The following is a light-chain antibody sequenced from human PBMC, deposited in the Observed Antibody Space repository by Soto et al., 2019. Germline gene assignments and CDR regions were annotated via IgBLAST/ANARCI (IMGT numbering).Light chain of an antibody. V-gene: IGKV3-20*01. CDR3: LRYGDSPPAYT. CDR2: GAS. Sequence: EIVLTQSPGTVSLSPGERATLSCRASQSVSSRNLAWYRQKPGQAPSLLIFGASNRATGIPDRFSGSGSGTDFPLTIIRLEPEDCAVYYCLRYGDSPPAYTFGQGTKLEIK. CDR1: QSVSSRN. J-gene: IGKJ2*01.